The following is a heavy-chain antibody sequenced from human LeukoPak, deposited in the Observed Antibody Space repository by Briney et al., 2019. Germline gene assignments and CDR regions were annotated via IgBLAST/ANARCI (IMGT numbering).Heavy chain of an antibody. Sequence: GGSLRLSCAASGFTFSGYAMSWVRQAPGKGLEWVSTVTGGRGGGTYYADSVEGRFTISRANSKNTVYLQMNSLTAEDTAVYYCAKYNWDDDFFDYWGQGSLVTVAS. CDR2: VTGGRGGGT. CDR3: AKYNWDDDFFDY. J-gene: IGHJ4*02. D-gene: IGHD1-20*01. CDR1: GFTFSGYA. V-gene: IGHV3-23*01.